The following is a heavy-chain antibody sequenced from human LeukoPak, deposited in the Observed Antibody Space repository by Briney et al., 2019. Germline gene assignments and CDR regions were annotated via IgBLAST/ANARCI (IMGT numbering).Heavy chain of an antibody. CDR1: GFTFSSYG. CDR2: ISYDGSNK. V-gene: IGHV3-30*18. Sequence: QPGRSLRLSCAASGFTFSSYGMHWVRQAPGKGLEWGAVISYDGSNKYYADSVKGRFTISRDNSKNTLYLQMNSLRAEDTAVYYCAKIGPHYYDSSGYAPFDYWGQGTLVTVSS. J-gene: IGHJ4*02. D-gene: IGHD3-22*01. CDR3: AKIGPHYYDSSGYAPFDY.